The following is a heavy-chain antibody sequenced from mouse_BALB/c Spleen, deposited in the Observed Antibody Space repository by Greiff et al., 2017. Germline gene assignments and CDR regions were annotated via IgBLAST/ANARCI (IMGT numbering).Heavy chain of an antibody. CDR3: ARRGNYPYGYAMDY. D-gene: IGHD2-1*01. CDR2: IDPANGNT. V-gene: IGHV14-3*02. J-gene: IGHJ4*01. Sequence: EVQLQESGAELVKPGASVKLSCTASGFNIKDTYMHWVKQRPEQGLEWIGRIDPANGNTKYDPKFQGKATITADTSSNTAYLQLSSLTSEDTAVYYCARRGNYPYGYAMDYWGKEPQSPSPQ. CDR1: GFNIKDTY.